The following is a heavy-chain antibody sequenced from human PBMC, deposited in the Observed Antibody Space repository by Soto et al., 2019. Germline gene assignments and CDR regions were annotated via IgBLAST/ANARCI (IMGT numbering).Heavy chain of an antibody. D-gene: IGHD5-18*01. CDR2: IYYSGST. J-gene: IGHJ6*02. Sequence: SETLSLTCTVSGGSISSYYWSWIRQPPGKGLEWIGYIYYSGSTNYNPSLKSRVTISVDTSKNQFSLKLSSVTAADTAVYYCARVVDTVSLGMDVWGQGTTVTVSS. CDR1: GGSISSYY. CDR3: ARVVDTVSLGMDV. V-gene: IGHV4-59*12.